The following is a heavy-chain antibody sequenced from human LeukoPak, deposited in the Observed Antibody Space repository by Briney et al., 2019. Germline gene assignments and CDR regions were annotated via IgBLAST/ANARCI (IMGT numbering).Heavy chain of an antibody. V-gene: IGHV4-4*07. CDR1: GGSVSSFY. D-gene: IGHD3-3*01. Sequence: PSETLSLTCTVSGGSVSSFYWNWIRQPAGKGLEWIGRIYARGSTNYNPSPKTRVTMSLDTSKNQFSLKLTSLTAADTAVYYCAKSYDFGSGYFDIWGQGTMVTVSS. J-gene: IGHJ3*02. CDR3: AKSYDFGSGYFDI. CDR2: IYARGST.